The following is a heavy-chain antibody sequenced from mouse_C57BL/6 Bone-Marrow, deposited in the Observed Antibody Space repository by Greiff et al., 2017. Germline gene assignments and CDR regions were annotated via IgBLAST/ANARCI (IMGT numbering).Heavy chain of an antibody. D-gene: IGHD2-4*01. CDR3: ARYDYDGAY. CDR1: GYTFTSYW. J-gene: IGHJ3*01. V-gene: IGHV1-50*01. CDR2: IDPSDSST. Sequence: QVQLKQSGAELVKPGASVKLSCKASGYTFTSYWMQWVKQRPGQGLEWIGEIDPSDSSTNYNQKFKGKATLTVDTSSSTAYMQLSSLTSEDSAVYYCARYDYDGAYWGQGTLVTVSA.